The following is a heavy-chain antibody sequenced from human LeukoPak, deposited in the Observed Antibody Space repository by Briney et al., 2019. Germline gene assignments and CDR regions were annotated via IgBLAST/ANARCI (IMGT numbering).Heavy chain of an antibody. V-gene: IGHV1-2*02. CDR3: ANSARLAPENY. J-gene: IGHJ4*02. CDR1: GYTFTAYY. CDR2: INPNNGAT. D-gene: IGHD1-14*01. Sequence: ASVKVSCKASGYTFTAYYMHWVRQAPGQGLEWMGWINPNNGATIYAQNFQGRVTMTRDTSISTVYMELSSLRSDDTAVYYCANSARLAPENYWGQGTLVTVSS.